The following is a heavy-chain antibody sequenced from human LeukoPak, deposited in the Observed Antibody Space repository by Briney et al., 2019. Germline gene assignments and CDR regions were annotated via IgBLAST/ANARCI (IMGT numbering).Heavy chain of an antibody. D-gene: IGHD5-12*01. J-gene: IGHJ4*02. V-gene: IGHV3-74*01. CDR1: GFTFTRYW. Sequence: GALRLSCAASGFTFTRYWMHWVRQAPGKGLVWVSRIDSDGSGTIYADSVKGRFTISRDNSKNTLYLQMNSLRAEDTAVYYCAKTHVGVATIGVFDYWGQGTLVTVSS. CDR3: AKTHVGVATIGVFDY. CDR2: IDSDGSGT.